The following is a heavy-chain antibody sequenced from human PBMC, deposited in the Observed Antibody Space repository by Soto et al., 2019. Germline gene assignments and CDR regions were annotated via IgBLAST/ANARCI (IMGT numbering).Heavy chain of an antibody. V-gene: IGHV1-69*01. CDR2: IIPIFGTA. CDR1: GGTFSSYS. D-gene: IGHD1-26*01. Sequence: QVQLVQSGAEVKKPGSSVKVSCKASGGTFSSYSINWVRQAPGQGLEWMGEIIPIFGTANYAQKLQGRVTITADESTSTAYMELSSLRSEDTAVDSCARDGGRHSGGIDYWGQGTLVTVSS. CDR3: ARDGGRHSGGIDY. J-gene: IGHJ4*02.